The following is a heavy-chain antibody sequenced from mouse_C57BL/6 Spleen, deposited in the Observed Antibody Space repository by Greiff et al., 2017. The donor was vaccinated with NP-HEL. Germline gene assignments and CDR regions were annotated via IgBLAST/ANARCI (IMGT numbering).Heavy chain of an antibody. CDR1: GYSITSGYD. CDR2: ISYSGST. J-gene: IGHJ4*01. V-gene: IGHV3-1*01. Sequence: VQLKESGPGMVKPSQSLSLTCTVTGYSITSGYDWHWIRHFPGNKLEWMGYISYSGSTNYNPSLKSRISITHDTSKNHFFLKLNSVTTEDTATYYCARMGGPYAMDYWGQGTSVTVSS. CDR3: ARMGGPYAMDY.